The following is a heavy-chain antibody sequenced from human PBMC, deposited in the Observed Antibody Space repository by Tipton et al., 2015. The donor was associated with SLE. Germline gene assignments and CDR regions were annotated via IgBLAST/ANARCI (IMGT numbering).Heavy chain of an antibody. J-gene: IGHJ4*02. CDR2: IYDSGTT. Sequence: TLSLTCTVSGGSFSGYYWNWIRQPPGKGLEWIGYIYDSGTTNFNSSLKSRVIISEDTSKNQFSLKLSSVTAADTAVYYCARDRLGGPFDSWGQGTLVTVSS. CDR1: GGSFSGYY. D-gene: IGHD1-26*01. CDR3: ARDRLGGPFDS. V-gene: IGHV4-59*01.